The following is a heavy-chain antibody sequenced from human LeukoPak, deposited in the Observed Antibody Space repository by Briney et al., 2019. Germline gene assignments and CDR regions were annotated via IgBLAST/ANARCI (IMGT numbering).Heavy chain of an antibody. V-gene: IGHV1-24*01. D-gene: IGHD4-17*01. Sequence: ASVKVSCKVSGYTLTELSMHWVRQAPGKGLEWMGGFDPEHGETIYAQKFQGRVTMTEDTSTDTAYMELSSLRSGDTAVYYGATDLRVTTFFVFDIWAQGKMVTVSS. CDR3: ATDLRVTTFFVFDI. CDR2: FDPEHGET. CDR1: GYTLTELS. J-gene: IGHJ3*02.